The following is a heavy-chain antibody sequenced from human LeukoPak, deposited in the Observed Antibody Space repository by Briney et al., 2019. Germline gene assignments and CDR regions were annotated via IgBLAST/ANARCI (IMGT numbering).Heavy chain of an antibody. Sequence: SETLSLTCTVSGGSISGYYWSWIRQPPGKGLEWIGYIYYSGSTNYNPSLKSRVTISVDTSKNQSSLKLTSVTAADTAVYYCAREYSSGWYRAFDYWGQGTLVTVSS. CDR2: IYYSGST. V-gene: IGHV4-59*01. CDR3: AREYSSGWYRAFDY. CDR1: GGSISGYY. J-gene: IGHJ4*02. D-gene: IGHD6-19*01.